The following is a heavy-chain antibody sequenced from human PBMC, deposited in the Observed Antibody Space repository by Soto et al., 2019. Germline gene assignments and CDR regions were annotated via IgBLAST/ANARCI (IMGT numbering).Heavy chain of an antibody. J-gene: IGHJ6*02. CDR3: AREKGGVAGTTPSYYYYGMDV. D-gene: IGHD1-7*01. Sequence: GGSLRLSCAASGFTFSSYAMHWVRQAPGKGLEWVAVISYDGSNKYYADSVKGRFTISRDNSKNTLYLQMNSLRAEDTAVYYCAREKGGVAGTTPSYYYYGMDVWGQGTTVTVS. CDR1: GFTFSSYA. CDR2: ISYDGSNK. V-gene: IGHV3-30-3*01.